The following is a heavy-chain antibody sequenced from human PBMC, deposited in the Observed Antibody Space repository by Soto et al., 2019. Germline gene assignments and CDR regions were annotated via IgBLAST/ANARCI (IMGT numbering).Heavy chain of an antibody. CDR3: ERDLGYYDSSGYFDY. V-gene: IGHV3-11*01. Sequence: GGSLRLSCAASGFTFSDYYVSWIRQAPGKGLEWVSYISSSDSIYYADSVKGRFTISRDNAKNSVYLQMNSLRAEDTAVYYCERDLGYYDSSGYFDYWGQGTLVTVSS. CDR2: ISSSDSI. D-gene: IGHD3-22*01. J-gene: IGHJ4*02. CDR1: GFTFSDYY.